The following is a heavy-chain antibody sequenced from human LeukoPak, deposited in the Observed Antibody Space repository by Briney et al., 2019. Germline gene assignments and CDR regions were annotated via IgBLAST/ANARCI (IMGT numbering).Heavy chain of an antibody. CDR1: GVTFTRYT. CDR3: AGDGQFDF. J-gene: IGHJ4*02. Sequence: PGGSLRLSCEASGVTFTRYTMNWGRQAPGKGLEWVPLISSDSTYIYYSESLKGRFTISRDNAKNSLYLQVTSLRAEDTALYYCAGDGQFDFWGQGTLVTVSS. CDR2: ISSDSTYI. V-gene: IGHV3-21*01.